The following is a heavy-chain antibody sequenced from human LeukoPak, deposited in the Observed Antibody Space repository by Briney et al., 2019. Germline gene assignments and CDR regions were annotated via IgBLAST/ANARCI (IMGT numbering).Heavy chain of an antibody. Sequence: SETLSLTCTVSGGSISSYYWSWIRQPPGKGLEWIGYIYYSGSTYYNPSLKSRVTISVDTSKNQFSLKLSSVTAADTAVYYCARHPVATAELGYWGQGTLVTVSS. CDR2: IYYSGST. D-gene: IGHD5-12*01. V-gene: IGHV4-59*04. CDR1: GGSISSYY. CDR3: ARHPVATAELGY. J-gene: IGHJ4*02.